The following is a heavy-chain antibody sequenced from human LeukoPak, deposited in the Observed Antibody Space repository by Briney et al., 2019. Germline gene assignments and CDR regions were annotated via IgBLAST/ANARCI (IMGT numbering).Heavy chain of an antibody. Sequence: GGSLRLSCAASGFTFSSYAMSWVRQDPGKGLEWVSAISGSGGSTYYADSVKGRFTISRDNSKNTLYLQMNSPRAEDTAVYYCAKMPTGWFGPTSYWGQGTLVTVSS. J-gene: IGHJ4*02. CDR2: ISGSGGST. D-gene: IGHD3-10*01. V-gene: IGHV3-23*01. CDR3: AKMPTGWFGPTSY. CDR1: GFTFSSYA.